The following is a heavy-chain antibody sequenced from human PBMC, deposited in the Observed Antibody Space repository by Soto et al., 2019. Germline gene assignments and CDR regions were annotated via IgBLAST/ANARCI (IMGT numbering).Heavy chain of an antibody. V-gene: IGHV1-18*01. Sequence: QLQVVQSEVEVKRPGASVRISCKASGFTLDNHAMTWVRQAPGKGLEWMGWIGAIVYNDATNYARNFQGRLTMARDTSPNTVYMDLSSLRSDDTAVYYCARGTKGAGGWYFDIWGRGTLVVVSS. J-gene: IGHJ2*01. CDR2: IGAIVYNDAT. CDR1: GFTLDNHA. D-gene: IGHD1-26*01. CDR3: ARGTKGAGGWYFDI.